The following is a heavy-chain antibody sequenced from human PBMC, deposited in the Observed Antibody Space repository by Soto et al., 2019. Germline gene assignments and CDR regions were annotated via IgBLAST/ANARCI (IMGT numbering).Heavy chain of an antibody. D-gene: IGHD5-18*01. V-gene: IGHV4-31*03. CDR3: ARDQGYTYGYSFDY. CDR1: GGSISSGGYY. CDR2: ISDSGST. J-gene: IGHJ4*02. Sequence: QVQLQESGPGLVKPSQTLALTCTVSGGSISSGGYYWSWIRQHPGKGLEWIGYISDSGSTYYNPSLKSRVIMSVDTSENQVSLRLTSVPAADTAVYYCARDQGYTYGYSFDYWGQGTLVTVSS.